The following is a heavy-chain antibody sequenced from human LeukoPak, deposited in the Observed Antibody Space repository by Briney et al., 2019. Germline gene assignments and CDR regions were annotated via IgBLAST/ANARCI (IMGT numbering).Heavy chain of an antibody. J-gene: IGHJ4*02. D-gene: IGHD2-2*01. Sequence: GGFLRLSCTASGFTFSDYWMTWVRQAPGKGLEWVANIKQDGSAKYHVDSVKGRFTISRDNAENSLYLQMDSLRVEDTATYYCARWRGSTSERSDYWGQGTLVTVSS. V-gene: IGHV3-7*01. CDR1: GFTFSDYW. CDR2: IKQDGSAK. CDR3: ARWRGSTSERSDY.